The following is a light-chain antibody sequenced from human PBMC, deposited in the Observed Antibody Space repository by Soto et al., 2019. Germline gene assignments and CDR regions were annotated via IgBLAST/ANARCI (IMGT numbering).Light chain of an antibody. Sequence: DIQMTQSPSSLSASIGDRVTITCRASQSFTNYLNWYQQRPGEAPKLLIYAASSLRSGVPSRFSGSGSGTDFTLTISSLQPEDFATYYCQQSYSAPYTFGQGTKLEIK. V-gene: IGKV1-39*01. CDR1: QSFTNY. J-gene: IGKJ2*01. CDR2: AAS. CDR3: QQSYSAPYT.